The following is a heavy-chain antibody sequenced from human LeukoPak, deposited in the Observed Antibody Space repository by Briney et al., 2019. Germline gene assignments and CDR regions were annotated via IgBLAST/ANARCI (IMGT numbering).Heavy chain of an antibody. Sequence: GASVKVSCKASGGTFSNYVISWVRQAPGQGLKGMGGIIPIFGTTNYAQKFQGRVTINADKSTSTAYMELSSLRSEDTAVYYCARGVYSGYDYPAYYYYMDVWGKGTTVTVSS. D-gene: IGHD5-12*01. CDR1: GGTFSNYV. CDR3: ARGVYSGYDYPAYYYYMDV. CDR2: IIPIFGTT. J-gene: IGHJ6*03. V-gene: IGHV1-69*06.